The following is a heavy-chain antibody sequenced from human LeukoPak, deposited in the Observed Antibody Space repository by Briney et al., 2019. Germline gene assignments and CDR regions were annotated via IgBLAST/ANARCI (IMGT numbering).Heavy chain of an antibody. J-gene: IGHJ4*02. D-gene: IGHD3-22*01. Sequence: SETLSLTCTVSGGSISSSSYYWGWIRQPPGKGLEWIGSIYYSGYTYYNPSLKSRVTISVDTSKNQFSLKLSSVTAADTAVYYCARGRNYYDSSGPVDYWGQGTLVTVSS. CDR2: IYYSGYT. CDR3: ARGRNYYDSSGPVDY. CDR1: GGSISSSSYY. V-gene: IGHV4-39*07.